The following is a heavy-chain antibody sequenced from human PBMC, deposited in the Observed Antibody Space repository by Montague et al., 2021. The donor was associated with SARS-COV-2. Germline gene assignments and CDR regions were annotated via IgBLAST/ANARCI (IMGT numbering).Heavy chain of an antibody. V-gene: IGHV4-39*02. J-gene: IGHJ3*02. CDR1: GGSISSNNNY. D-gene: IGHD5-12*01. CDR2: IYDSGST. Sequence: SETLSLTCTVSGGSISSNNNYWDWIRQPPGKGLEWIGSIYDSGSTNYNPSLKSRVTISVDTSKNHFSQKLNSVTAADTAVYYCARRGRKLLPVATTIGGFDIWGEGTVVTVSS. CDR3: ARRGRKLLPVATTIGGFDI.